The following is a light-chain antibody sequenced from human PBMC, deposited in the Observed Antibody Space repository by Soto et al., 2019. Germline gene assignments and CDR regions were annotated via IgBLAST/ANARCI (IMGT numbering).Light chain of an antibody. CDR2: DVS. J-gene: IGLJ1*01. CDR3: SSYTSSSTLYV. V-gene: IGLV2-14*01. CDR1: SSDVGGYNY. Sequence: QSALTQPASVSGSPGQSITISCTGTSSDVGGYNYVSWYQQHPGKAPKLMIYDVSNRPSGVSNRFSGSKSGNTASLTISGLQAEDEADHYCSSYTSSSTLYVFGTGTRSPS.